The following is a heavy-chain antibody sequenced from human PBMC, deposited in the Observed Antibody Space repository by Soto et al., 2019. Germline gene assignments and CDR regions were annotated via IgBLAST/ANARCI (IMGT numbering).Heavy chain of an antibody. Sequence: ASVKVSCKASGGTFSSYAITWVRQAPGQGLEWMGVINPHGGSTKYAQKFQGRVTMTRDTSRSTVYMELRSLRSDDTAIYYCARSSGGNFGIIIEGSNWFDPWGQGTLVTVSS. V-gene: IGHV1-46*01. CDR1: GGTFSSYA. CDR2: INPHGGST. D-gene: IGHD3-3*01. J-gene: IGHJ5*02. CDR3: ARSSGGNFGIIIEGSNWFDP.